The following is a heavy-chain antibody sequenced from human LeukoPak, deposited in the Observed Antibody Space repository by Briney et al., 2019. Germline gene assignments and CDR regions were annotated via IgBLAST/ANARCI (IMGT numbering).Heavy chain of an antibody. CDR2: ISAYNGNT. CDR1: GYTFSSYG. D-gene: IGHD4-11*01. CDR3: ARLQLGHYTFAY. Sequence: ASVNVSCKASGYTFSSYGISWVRQAPGQGLEWMGWISAYNGNTNYAQKLQGRVTMTTDTSTSTAYMELRSLRSDDTAVYYCARLQLGHYTFAYWGQGTLVTVSS. V-gene: IGHV1-18*01. J-gene: IGHJ4*02.